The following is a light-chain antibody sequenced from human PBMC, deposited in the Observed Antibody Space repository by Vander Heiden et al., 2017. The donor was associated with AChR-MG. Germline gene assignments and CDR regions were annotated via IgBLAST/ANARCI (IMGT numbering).Light chain of an antibody. CDR2: DFS. V-gene: IGLV2-14*03. CDR3: SSYTSSSTLV. J-gene: IGLJ2*01. CDR1: SSAVGGYNY. Sequence: QSALTQPASVSGSPGQSITIPCTGTSSAVGGYNYVSWYQQHPGTAPKRMIYDFSNRPSGVSNRFSGSKSGNTASLTISGLQAEDEADYYCSSYTSSSTLVFGGGTKLTVL.